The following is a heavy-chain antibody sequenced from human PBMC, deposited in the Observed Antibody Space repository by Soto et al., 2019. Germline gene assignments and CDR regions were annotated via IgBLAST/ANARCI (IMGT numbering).Heavy chain of an antibody. V-gene: IGHV4-30-4*01. D-gene: IGHD4-4*01. CDR2: IYYSGST. CDR1: YY. J-gene: IGHJ5*01. CDR3: VFVSNVTPRSRFDP. Sequence: YYWSLILQPPEKGLECIGYIYYSGSTYYNPSLKSRVTISVDTSKNQLSLKLSSVTAAETAVYYCVFVSNVTPRSRFDPPGQRTPVPVSS.